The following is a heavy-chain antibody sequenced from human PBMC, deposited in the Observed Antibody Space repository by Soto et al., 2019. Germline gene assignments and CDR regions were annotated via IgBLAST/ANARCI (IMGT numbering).Heavy chain of an antibody. CDR3: ARASIAANCLDP. CDR1: GDTFSSYA. Sequence: SVKVSCKASGDTFSSYAISWVRQAPGQGLEWMGGISPIFGTANYAQKFQGRVTITADASTSTAYMELRSLRSDDTAVYYCARASIAANCLDPWGQGTLVTVSS. D-gene: IGHD6-13*01. V-gene: IGHV1-69*13. J-gene: IGHJ5*02. CDR2: ISPIFGTA.